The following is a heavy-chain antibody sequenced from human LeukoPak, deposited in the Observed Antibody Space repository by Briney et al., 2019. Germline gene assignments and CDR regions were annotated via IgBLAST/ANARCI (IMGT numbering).Heavy chain of an antibody. D-gene: IGHD4-17*01. J-gene: IGHJ4*02. V-gene: IGHV1-46*01. Sequence: ASVKVSCKASGYTFTGYYMHWVRQAPGQGLEWMGIINPSGGSTSYAQKFQGRVTMTRDTSTSTVYMELSSLRSEDTAVYYCASLPRDYGDYVDYWGQGTLVTVSS. CDR2: INPSGGST. CDR3: ASLPRDYGDYVDY. CDR1: GYTFTGYY.